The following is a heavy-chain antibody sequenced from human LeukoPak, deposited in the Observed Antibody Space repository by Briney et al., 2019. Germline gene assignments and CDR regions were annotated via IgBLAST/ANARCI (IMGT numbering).Heavy chain of an antibody. CDR2: INPNSGGT. CDR3: ARGGSYQGGYDY. D-gene: IGHD1-26*01. Sequence: ASVKVSCKASGYTFTGYYMHWVRQALGQGLEWMGWINPNSGGTNYAQKFQGWVTMTRDASISTAYMELGRLRSDDTAVYYCARGGSYQGGYDYWGQGTLVTVSS. V-gene: IGHV1-2*04. J-gene: IGHJ4*02. CDR1: GYTFTGYY.